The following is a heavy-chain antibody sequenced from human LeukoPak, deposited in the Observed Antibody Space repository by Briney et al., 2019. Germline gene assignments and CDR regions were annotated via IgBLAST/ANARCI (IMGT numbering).Heavy chain of an antibody. J-gene: IGHJ4*02. V-gene: IGHV4-4*07. D-gene: IGHD1-1*01. CDR2: IYITGNT. CDR1: GGSISTYY. CDR3: TRDHGTHFDY. Sequence: PSETLSLTCTVSGGSISTYYWSWIRHPAGKGLEWIGRIYITGNTNYNPSLKFRVTMSVDTSKNQFSLKLSSVTAADTAVYYCTRDHGTHFDYWGQGTLVTVSS.